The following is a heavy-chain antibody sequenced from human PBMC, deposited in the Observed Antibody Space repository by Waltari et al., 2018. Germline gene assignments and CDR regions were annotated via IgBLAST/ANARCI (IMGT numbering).Heavy chain of an antibody. CDR3: ARWVGYGDLYFFDY. CDR2: IYHSGST. V-gene: IGHV4-38-2*01. CDR1: GYSISSGSS. Sequence: QVQLQESGPGLVKPSETLSLTCAASGYSISSGSSWGWIRQPPGKGLEWIGSIYHSGSTYYNPSLKSRVTISVDTSKNQFSLKLSSVTAADTAVYYCARWVGYGDLYFFDYWGQGTLVTVSS. D-gene: IGHD4-17*01. J-gene: IGHJ4*02.